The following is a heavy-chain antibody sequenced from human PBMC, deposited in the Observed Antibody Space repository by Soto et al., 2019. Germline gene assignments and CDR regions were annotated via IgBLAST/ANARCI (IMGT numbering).Heavy chain of an antibody. CDR3: ARASADGGSPPDY. CDR1: DFSLTTRGVG. CDR2: IYWNDDQ. Sequence: PTQTLTLTCNFSDFSLTTRGVGVGWIRQPPGKALEWVALIYWNDDQRYNPSLKSRLTVTKDTSKNHVVLTMTAADTAVYYCARASADGGSPPDYWGQGTLVTVSS. J-gene: IGHJ4*02. V-gene: IGHV2-5*01. D-gene: IGHD1-26*01.